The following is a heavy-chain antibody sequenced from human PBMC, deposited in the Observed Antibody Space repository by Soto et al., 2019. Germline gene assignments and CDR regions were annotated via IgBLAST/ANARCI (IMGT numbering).Heavy chain of an antibody. J-gene: IGHJ4*02. CDR2: ISYDGSNK. CDR1: GFSFSSYA. CDR3: ARDRRPITMIVVVINRGLAYPDY. V-gene: IGHV3-30-3*01. D-gene: IGHD3-22*01. Sequence: QVQLVESGGGVVQPGRSLRLSCAASGFSFSSYAMHWVRQAPNKGLEWVAVISYDGSNKYYADSVKGRFTISRDNSKNTLSLQMNSLRAEDTAVYYCARDRRPITMIVVVINRGLAYPDYWGQGTLVTVSS.